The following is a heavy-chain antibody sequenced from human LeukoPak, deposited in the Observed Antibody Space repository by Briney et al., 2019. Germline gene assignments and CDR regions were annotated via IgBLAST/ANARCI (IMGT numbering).Heavy chain of an antibody. CDR2: ISGSGGST. CDR3: AKPGSPDFDWLSDY. Sequence: GGSLRLSCAASGFTFSSYAMSWVRQAPGKGLQWVSSISGSGGSTYYADSVKGRFTISRDNSKNTLYLQMNSLRAEDTAVYYCAKPGSPDFDWLSDYWGQGTLVTVSS. V-gene: IGHV3-23*01. D-gene: IGHD3-9*01. J-gene: IGHJ4*02. CDR1: GFTFSSYA.